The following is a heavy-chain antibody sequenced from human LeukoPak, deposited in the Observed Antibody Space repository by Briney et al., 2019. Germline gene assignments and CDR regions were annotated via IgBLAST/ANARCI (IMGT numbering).Heavy chain of an antibody. Sequence: GGSLRLSCAASGFTFSSYEMNWVRQAPGKGLEWVSYISSGGSTVHYADSVKGRFTISRDNAKNSLYLQMNSLRAEDTAVYYCTRVIIVGATGIWGQGTMVTVSS. CDR1: GFTFSSYE. J-gene: IGHJ3*02. CDR2: ISSGGSTV. D-gene: IGHD1-26*01. V-gene: IGHV3-48*03. CDR3: TRVIIVGATGI.